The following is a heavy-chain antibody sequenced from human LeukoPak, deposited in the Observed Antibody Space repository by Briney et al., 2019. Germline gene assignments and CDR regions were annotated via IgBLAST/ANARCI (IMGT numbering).Heavy chain of an antibody. J-gene: IGHJ6*02. Sequence: SVKVSCKASGGTFRSYAINWVRPAPGQGLGWMGRIIPMLSITNYAQKLQGRVTITADKSTNTAYMELSSLRSEDTAVYYCATYNVDYYDTSDGMDVWGQGTTVTVSS. CDR3: ATYNVDYYDTSDGMDV. V-gene: IGHV1-69*04. CDR2: IIPMLSIT. D-gene: IGHD3-22*01. CDR1: GGTFRSYA.